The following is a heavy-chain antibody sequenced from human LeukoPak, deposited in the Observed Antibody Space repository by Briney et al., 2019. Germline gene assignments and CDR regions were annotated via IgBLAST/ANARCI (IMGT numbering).Heavy chain of an antibody. CDR2: ISDNGGST. CDR3: AKRGVVIRVILVGFHKEAYYFES. Sequence: GGSLRLSCAVFGITLNNYGMTWVRQAPGKGLEWVAGISDNGGSTKYADSAKGRFTISRDNPKNPLYLQMNSLRAEDTAVYFCAKRGVVIRVILVGFHKEAYYFESWGQGALVTVSS. D-gene: IGHD3/OR15-3a*01. J-gene: IGHJ4*02. CDR1: GITLNNYG. V-gene: IGHV3-23*01.